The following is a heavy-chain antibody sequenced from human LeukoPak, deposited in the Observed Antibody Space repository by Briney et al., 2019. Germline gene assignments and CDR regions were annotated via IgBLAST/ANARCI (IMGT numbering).Heavy chain of an antibody. Sequence: SETLSLTCTVSGGSISSYYWSWIRQPAGKGLEWIGRIYTSGSTYYNPSLKSRVTISVDTSKNQFSLKLSSVTAADTAVYYCARDDSSYGPSGFDPWGQGTLVTVSS. CDR1: GGSISSYY. V-gene: IGHV4-4*07. J-gene: IGHJ5*02. D-gene: IGHD5-18*01. CDR2: IYTSGST. CDR3: ARDDSSYGPSGFDP.